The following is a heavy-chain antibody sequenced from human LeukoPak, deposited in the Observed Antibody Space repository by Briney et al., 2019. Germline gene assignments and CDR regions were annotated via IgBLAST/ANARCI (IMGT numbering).Heavy chain of an antibody. Sequence: SETLSLTCTVSGGSISSYYWSWIRQPPGKGLEWIGYIYYSGSTNYNPSLKSRVTISVDTSKNQFSLKLSSVTAADTAVYYCARSTYSSSWPYYYYGMDVWGQGTTVTVS. V-gene: IGHV4-59*08. CDR1: GGSISSYY. CDR3: ARSTYSSSWPYYYYGMDV. J-gene: IGHJ6*02. D-gene: IGHD6-13*01. CDR2: IYYSGST.